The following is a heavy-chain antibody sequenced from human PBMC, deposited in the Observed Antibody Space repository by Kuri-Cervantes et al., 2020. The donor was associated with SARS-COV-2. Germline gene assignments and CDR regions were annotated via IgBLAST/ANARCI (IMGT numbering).Heavy chain of an antibody. CDR3: ARGRYSSSHPGVWFDP. D-gene: IGHD6-6*01. CDR1: GGTFSSYP. J-gene: IGHJ5*02. Sequence: SVKVSCKASGGTFSSYPISWVRQAPGQGLEWMGGIIPIFDSANYAQKFQGRVTITADESTSTAYMELSSLRSEDTAVYYCARGRYSSSHPGVWFDPWGQGTLVTVSS. V-gene: IGHV1-69*13. CDR2: IIPIFDSA.